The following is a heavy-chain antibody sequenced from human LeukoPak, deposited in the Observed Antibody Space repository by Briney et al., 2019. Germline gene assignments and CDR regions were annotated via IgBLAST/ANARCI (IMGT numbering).Heavy chain of an antibody. J-gene: IGHJ3*02. V-gene: IGHV4-4*07. Sequence: PSETLSLTCTVSGGSISSYYWSWIRQPAGKGLEWIGRIYTSGSTNYNPSLKSRVTMSVDTSKNQFSLKLSSVTAADTAVYYCARERGENKLRYFDWLDAFDIWGQGTMVTVSS. CDR1: GGSISSYY. CDR3: ARERGENKLRYFDWLDAFDI. D-gene: IGHD3-9*01. CDR2: IYTSGST.